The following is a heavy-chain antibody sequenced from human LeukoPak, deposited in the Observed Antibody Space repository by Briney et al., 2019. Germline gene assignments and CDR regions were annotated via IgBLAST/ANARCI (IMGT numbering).Heavy chain of an antibody. CDR3: ARDSLYYGSGSYLGFDP. J-gene: IGHJ5*02. V-gene: IGHV1-18*01. CDR1: GSTFTRYG. D-gene: IGHD3-10*01. Sequence: ASVKVSCKASGSTFTRYGISWVRQAPGQGLEWMGWISGYNGNTNYAEKLQGRVTMTTDTSTSTVYMELRSLRSDDTAVYCCARDSLYYGSGSYLGFDPWGQGTLVTVSS. CDR2: ISGYNGNT.